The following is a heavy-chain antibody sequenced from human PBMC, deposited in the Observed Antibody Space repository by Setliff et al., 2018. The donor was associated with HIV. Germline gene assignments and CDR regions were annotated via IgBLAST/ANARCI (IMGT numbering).Heavy chain of an antibody. Sequence: PSETLSLTCTVSGGSISRGGYYWNWIRQLPGQGLEWMGYISHSGGTYYNPSLEGRVSLSVDTSKNQFSLHLSSVTAADTAVYFRARDGLRGYSYGIGWHIEVWGRGTLVTVSS. V-gene: IGHV4-31*03. J-gene: IGHJ2*01. D-gene: IGHD5-18*01. CDR3: ARDGLRGYSYGIGWHIEV. CDR1: GGSISRGGYY. CDR2: ISHSGGT.